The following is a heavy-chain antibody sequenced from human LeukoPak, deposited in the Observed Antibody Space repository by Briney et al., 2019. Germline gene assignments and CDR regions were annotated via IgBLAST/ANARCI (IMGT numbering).Heavy chain of an antibody. CDR1: GFTVSSNY. CDR2: IYSGGST. Sequence: PGGSLRLSCAASGFTVSSNYMSWVRQAPRKGLEGVSVIYSGGSTYYADSVKGRFTISRDNSKNTLYLQMNSLRAEDTAVYYCARVDTAMDAFDIWGQGTMVTVSS. D-gene: IGHD5-18*01. CDR3: ARVDTAMDAFDI. V-gene: IGHV3-53*01. J-gene: IGHJ3*02.